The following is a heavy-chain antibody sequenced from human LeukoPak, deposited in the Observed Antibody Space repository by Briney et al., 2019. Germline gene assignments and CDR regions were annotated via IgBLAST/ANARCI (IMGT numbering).Heavy chain of an antibody. CDR1: GFTFSSYW. Sequence: GGSLRLSCAASGFTFSSYWMTWVRQAPGKGLEWVANIKQDGSEKYYVDSVRGRFTISRDNAKNSLFLQMNSLRVEDTAVYYCVRDRRGYCGSTSCRPFDSWGRGTQVTVSS. D-gene: IGHD2-2*01. V-gene: IGHV3-7*01. J-gene: IGHJ4*02. CDR3: VRDRRGYCGSTSCRPFDS. CDR2: IKQDGSEK.